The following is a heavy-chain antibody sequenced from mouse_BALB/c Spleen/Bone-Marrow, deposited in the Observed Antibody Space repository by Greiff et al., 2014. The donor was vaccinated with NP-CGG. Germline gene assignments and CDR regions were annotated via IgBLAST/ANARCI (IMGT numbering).Heavy chain of an antibody. V-gene: IGHV1S41*01. J-gene: IGHJ3*01. CDR3: ARGSYYYGSSSPWFAY. CDR2: IPPGSGTT. CDR1: GCTFTSYW. D-gene: IGHD1-1*01. Sequence: DLVKPGAPVKLSCKASGCTFTSYWINWIKQRPGQGLEWIGRIPPGSGTTYYNEMFKGKATLTVDTSSTTAYIQLSSLSSEDSAVYFCARGSYYYGSSSPWFAYWGQGTLVTVSA.